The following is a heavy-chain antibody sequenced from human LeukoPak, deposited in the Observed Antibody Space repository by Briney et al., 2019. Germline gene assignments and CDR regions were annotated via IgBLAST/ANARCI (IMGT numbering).Heavy chain of an antibody. CDR3: ARAYGDNGDLNWFDP. D-gene: IGHD4-17*01. CDR2: ISAYNGNT. J-gene: IGHJ5*02. Sequence: ASVKVSCKASGYTFTSYGISWVRQAPGQGLEWMGWISAYNGNTNYAQKLQGRVTMTTDTSTSTAYMELRSLRSDDTAVYYCARAYGDNGDLNWFDPWGQGTLVTVSS. CDR1: GYTFTSYG. V-gene: IGHV1-18*01.